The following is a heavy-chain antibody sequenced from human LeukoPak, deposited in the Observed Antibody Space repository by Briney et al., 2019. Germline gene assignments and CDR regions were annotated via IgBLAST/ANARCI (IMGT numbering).Heavy chain of an antibody. CDR1: GYTFTSYY. CDR2: INPSDCST. D-gene: IGHD3-3*01. V-gene: IGHV1-46*01. CDR3: ARERVGGSPLLEWVYYYYGMDV. Sequence: ASVTVSCQASGYTFTSYYMHWVRQPPAQGLEWMGIINPSDCSTSYAQKFQGRVTMTRDTSTSTVYMELSSLRSEDTAVYYCARERVGGSPLLEWVYYYYGMDVWGQGTTVTVSS. J-gene: IGHJ6*02.